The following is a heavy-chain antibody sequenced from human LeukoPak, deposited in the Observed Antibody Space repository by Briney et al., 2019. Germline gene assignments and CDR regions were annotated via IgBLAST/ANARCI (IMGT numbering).Heavy chain of an antibody. Sequence: PSEALSLTCTASGVSISSYYLNWIRQPPGKGLEWIGYIYCSGSTNYNPSLKSRVTISVDTSKNQFSLKLSSVTAADTAVYYCARAGDSSGWYHYYFDYWGQGTLVTVSS. J-gene: IGHJ4*02. V-gene: IGHV4-59*01. D-gene: IGHD6-19*01. CDR1: GVSISSYY. CDR3: ARAGDSSGWYHYYFDY. CDR2: IYCSGST.